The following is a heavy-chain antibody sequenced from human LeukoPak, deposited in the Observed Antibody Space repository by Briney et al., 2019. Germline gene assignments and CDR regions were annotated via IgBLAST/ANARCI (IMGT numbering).Heavy chain of an antibody. D-gene: IGHD3-10*01. V-gene: IGHV3-21*01. CDR3: ARELLWFGESIGGGFDP. CDR1: GFTFSSYS. CDR2: ISSSSSYI. Sequence: GGSLRLSCAASGFTFSSYSMNWVRQAPGKGLEWVSSISSSSSYIYYADSVKGRFTISRDNAKNSLYLQMNSLRAEDMAVYYCARELLWFGESIGGGFDPWGQGTLVTVSS. J-gene: IGHJ5*02.